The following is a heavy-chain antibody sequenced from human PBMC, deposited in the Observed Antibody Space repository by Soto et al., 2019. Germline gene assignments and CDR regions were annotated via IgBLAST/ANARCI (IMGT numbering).Heavy chain of an antibody. CDR1: GGSISRFY. Sequence: SETLSLTCTVSGGSISRFYWSWIRQPAGKGLEWIGRIYSSGFTRYNPSLKSRVTMSVDTSRNQFSLKLTPVTAADTAVYYCARGSSLDVWGQGTTVTVSS. CDR2: IYSSGFT. CDR3: ARGSSLDV. V-gene: IGHV4-4*07. J-gene: IGHJ6*02.